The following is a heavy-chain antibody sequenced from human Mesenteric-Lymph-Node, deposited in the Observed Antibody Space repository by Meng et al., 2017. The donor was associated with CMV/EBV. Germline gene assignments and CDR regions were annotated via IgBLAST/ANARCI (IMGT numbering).Heavy chain of an antibody. D-gene: IGHD6-19*01. CDR1: GYTFTGYY. J-gene: IGHJ6*02. CDR2: INPNSGGT. CDR3: ARELAGYYYYGMDV. V-gene: IGHV1-2*02. Sequence: ASVKVSCKASGYTFTGYYMHWVRQAPGQGLEWMGWINPNSGGTNYAQKFQARVTMTRDTSISTAYMELSRLRSDDAAVYYCARELAGYYYYGMDVWGQGTTVTVSS.